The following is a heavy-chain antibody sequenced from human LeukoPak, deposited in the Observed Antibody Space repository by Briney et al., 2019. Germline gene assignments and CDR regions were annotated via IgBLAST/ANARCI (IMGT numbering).Heavy chain of an antibody. Sequence: GGSLRLSCAASGFTFSSYSMNWVRQAPGKGLEWVSSISSSSSYIYYADSVKGRFTISRDNAKNSLYLQMNSLRAEDTAVYYCARAHSKKQLFDAFDIWGQGTVVTVSS. CDR1: GFTFSSYS. CDR3: ARAHSKKQLFDAFDI. J-gene: IGHJ3*02. CDR2: ISSSSSYI. V-gene: IGHV3-21*01. D-gene: IGHD6-6*01.